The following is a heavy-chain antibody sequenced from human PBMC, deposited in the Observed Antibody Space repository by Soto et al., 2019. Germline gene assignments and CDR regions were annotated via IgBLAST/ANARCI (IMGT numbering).Heavy chain of an antibody. V-gene: IGHV3-23*01. CDR2: ISDSGSST. CDR3: ANLNSGSNGY. D-gene: IGHD1-26*01. J-gene: IGHJ4*01. Sequence: PVGSLRLSCAASAFTFSTYAMSWVRQAPGKGLEWVSAISDSGSSTYYADSVKGRFTISRDNSKNTLYLQMNSLRAEDTAIYYCANLNSGSNGYSGHGTLGTVS. CDR1: AFTFSTYA.